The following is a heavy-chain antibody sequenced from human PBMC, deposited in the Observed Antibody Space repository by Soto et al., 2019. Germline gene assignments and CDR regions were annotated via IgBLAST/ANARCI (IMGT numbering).Heavy chain of an antibody. Sequence: SETLSLTCSVAGGSISRGWYSWRWIRQPPGKGLEWIGSIYHSGSTYYNPSLKSRVTISVDTSKSTLYLQMNSLRPEDTAVYYCAKGGGYNYRLPYDYWGQGTQVTVSS. D-gene: IGHD5-12*01. CDR1: GGSISRGWYS. J-gene: IGHJ4*02. V-gene: IGHV4-30-2*03. CDR3: AKGGGYNYRLPYDY. CDR2: IYHSGST.